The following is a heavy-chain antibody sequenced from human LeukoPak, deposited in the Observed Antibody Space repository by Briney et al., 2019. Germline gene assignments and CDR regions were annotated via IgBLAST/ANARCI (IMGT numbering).Heavy chain of an antibody. CDR2: VYFTGST. V-gene: IGHV4-59*01. D-gene: IGHD5-24*01. J-gene: IGHJ4*02. CDR1: GGSISSYY. Sequence: SETLSLTCAVSGGSISSYYWSWIRQPPGKGLEWIGNVYFTGSTKNNPSLTSRVTISIDTSRNQFSLKLSSATAADTAVYYCARGDGYNYPFDSWGQGTLVTVSS. CDR3: ARGDGYNYPFDS.